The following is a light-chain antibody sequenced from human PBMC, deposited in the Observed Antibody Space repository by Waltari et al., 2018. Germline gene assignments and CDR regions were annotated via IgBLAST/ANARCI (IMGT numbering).Light chain of an antibody. Sequence: DIVMTQSPDSLAVSLGERATINCKSSQSVLYSSNNKNYLAWYQQKPGQPPKLLIYWASTRESGVPDRFSGSGSGTDFTLTISSLQAEDVAVYYCQQYCSLGTFGQGTRLEIK. CDR1: QSVLYSSNNKNY. V-gene: IGKV4-1*01. CDR2: WAS. J-gene: IGKJ5*01. CDR3: QQYCSLGT.